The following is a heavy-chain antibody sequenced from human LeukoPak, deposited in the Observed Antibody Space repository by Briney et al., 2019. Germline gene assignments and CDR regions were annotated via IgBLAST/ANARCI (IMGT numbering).Heavy chain of an antibody. CDR3: ARETFSGWHFDY. CDR1: GFSFSFSN. J-gene: IGHJ4*02. CDR2: MSSDGTST. Sequence: PGGSLRLSCAASGFSFSFSNMNWVRQVPGKGLVWISRMSSDGTSTSYADSVKGRFTISRDNAKNTLYLQMNSLRAEDTAVYYCARETFSGWHFDYWGQGTLVTVSS. D-gene: IGHD6-19*01. V-gene: IGHV3-74*01.